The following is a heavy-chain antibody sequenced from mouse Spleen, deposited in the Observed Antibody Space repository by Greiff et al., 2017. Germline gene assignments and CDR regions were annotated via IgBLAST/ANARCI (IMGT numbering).Heavy chain of an antibody. CDR3: ARRGTNDYDWFAY. V-gene: IGHV1-67*01. CDR1: GYTFPVYA. CDR2: ISIYYDNT. D-gene: IGHD2-4*01. Sequence: QVQLQQSGPGRVGPGESGKISCRGSGYTFPVYAMPGVRRSHAKSLEWIGVISIYYDNTNYNQKFKGKATMTVDKSSSTAYMELARLTSEDSAIYYCARRGTNDYDWFAYWGQGTLVTVSA. J-gene: IGHJ3*01.